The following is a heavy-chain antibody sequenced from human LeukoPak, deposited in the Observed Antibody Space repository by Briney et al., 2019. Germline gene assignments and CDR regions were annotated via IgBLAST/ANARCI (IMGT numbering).Heavy chain of an antibody. Sequence: GGSLRLSCAASGFTFDDYAMHWVRQAPGKGLEWVSGISWNSGSMGYADSVKGRFTISRDNAKNSLFLQMNSLRVEDTAVYYCARTRWLDYWGQGTLVTVSS. D-gene: IGHD2-15*01. V-gene: IGHV3-9*01. CDR1: GFTFDDYA. J-gene: IGHJ4*02. CDR3: ARTRWLDY. CDR2: ISWNSGSM.